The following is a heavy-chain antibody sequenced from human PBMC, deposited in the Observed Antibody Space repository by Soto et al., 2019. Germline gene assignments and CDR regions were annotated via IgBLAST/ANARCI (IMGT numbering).Heavy chain of an antibody. D-gene: IGHD6-19*01. J-gene: IGHJ6*02. CDR2: IIRVFGII. CDR1: GYTFTRYD. V-gene: IGHV1-69*13. CDR3: AGGRIVVAGSSAYYSMDV. Sequence: PVNFSCKASGYTFTRYDLNWVLQATAQGLEWMGGIIRVFGIISQAQNFQGRVMITADESTGTGYMELSSLRSEDTAVYFCAGGRIVVAGSSAYYSMDVWGQGTTVTVSS.